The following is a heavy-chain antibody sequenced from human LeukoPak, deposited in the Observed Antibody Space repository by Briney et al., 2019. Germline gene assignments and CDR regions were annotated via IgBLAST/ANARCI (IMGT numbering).Heavy chain of an antibody. V-gene: IGHV4-34*01. CDR1: GGSFSGYY. Sequence: SETLSLTCAVYGGSFSGYYWSWIRQPPGKGLEWIGEINHSGSTNYNLSLKSRVTISVDTSKNQFSLKLSSVTAADTAVYYCARGVHSSSWYYVVYFDYWGQGTLVTVSS. CDR3: ARGVHSSSWYYVVYFDY. J-gene: IGHJ4*02. D-gene: IGHD6-13*01. CDR2: INHSGST.